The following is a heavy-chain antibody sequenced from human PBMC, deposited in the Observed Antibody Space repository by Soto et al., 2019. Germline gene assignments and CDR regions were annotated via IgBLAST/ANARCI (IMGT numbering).Heavy chain of an antibody. J-gene: IGHJ4*02. CDR3: AREMRALYYFDY. CDR2: IWYDGSNK. V-gene: IGHV3-33*01. Sequence: PGGSLRLSCAASGFTFSSYGMHWVRQAPGKGLEWVAVIWYDGSNKYYADSVKGRFTISRDNSKNTLYLQMNSLRAEDTAVYYCAREMRALYYFDYWGQGTLVTVSS. CDR1: GFTFSSYG.